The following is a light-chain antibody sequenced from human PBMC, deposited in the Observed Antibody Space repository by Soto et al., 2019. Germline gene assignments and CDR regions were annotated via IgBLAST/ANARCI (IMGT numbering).Light chain of an antibody. V-gene: IGKV1-27*01. Sequence: DIQMTQSPTSLSASVGDRVTITCRASQGIMNFVAWYQQKPGKAPKLLIYAASTLQSGVPSRFSGSGSGTDFTLTNNRLQPEDVATYSCQKYSSLLVFGPGTKVEIK. CDR1: QGIMNF. J-gene: IGKJ3*01. CDR3: QKYSSLLV. CDR2: AAS.